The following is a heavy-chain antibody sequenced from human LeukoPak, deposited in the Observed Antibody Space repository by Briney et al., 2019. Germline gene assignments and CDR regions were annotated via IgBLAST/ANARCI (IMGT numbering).Heavy chain of an antibody. CDR1: GFTFSRYG. CDR2: ISGNGGGT. CDR3: AKSFGYSRSWFDN. J-gene: IGHJ4*02. V-gene: IGHV3-23*01. Sequence: QPGRSLRLSCGASGFTFSRYGMHWVRQAPGKGLEWVSGISGNGGGTYYADSVKGRFTISRDNSKNTLYLQMNSLRVGDTAVYYCAKSFGYSRSWFDNWGQGTLVTVSS. D-gene: IGHD6-13*01.